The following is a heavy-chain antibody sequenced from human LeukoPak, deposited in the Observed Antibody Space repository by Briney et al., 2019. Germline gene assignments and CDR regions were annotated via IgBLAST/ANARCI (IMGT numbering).Heavy chain of an antibody. J-gene: IGHJ4*02. CDR1: GFTLSNYW. Sequence: GESLTLSCAASGFTLSNYWVHWVRQAPGEGLVWVSRINEPGTWPTYEDSVRGRFTISSDNAKNTVSLHMKNLRAEDTAVYYCARVSFCPRCHFDYWGQGTLVTVSS. CDR2: INEPGTWP. V-gene: IGHV3-74*03. D-gene: IGHD2/OR15-2a*01. CDR3: ARVSFCPRCHFDY.